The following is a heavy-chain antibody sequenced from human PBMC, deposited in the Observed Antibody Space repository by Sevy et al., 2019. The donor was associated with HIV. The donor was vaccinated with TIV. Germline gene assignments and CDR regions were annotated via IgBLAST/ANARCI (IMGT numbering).Heavy chain of an antibody. Sequence: GGFLRLSCAASGFTFDDYAMHWVRQAPGRGLEWISGIGWNSGFIGYADSVKGRFTISRDNAKNSLYLQMNSLRAEDTALYYCARHKGTAMVNGLDYWGQGTLVTVSS. D-gene: IGHD5-18*01. V-gene: IGHV3-9*01. CDR1: GFTFDDYA. CDR2: IGWNSGFI. CDR3: ARHKGTAMVNGLDY. J-gene: IGHJ4*02.